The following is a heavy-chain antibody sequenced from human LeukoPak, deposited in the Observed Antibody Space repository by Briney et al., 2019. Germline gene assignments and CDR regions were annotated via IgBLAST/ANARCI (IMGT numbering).Heavy chain of an antibody. CDR2: ISWNSGSI. V-gene: IGHV3-9*01. D-gene: IGHD2-15*01. CDR3: AKGSYCSGGSCYSIAYFDY. CDR1: GFTFDDYA. Sequence: PGRSPRLSCAASGFTFDDYAMHWVRQAPGKGLEWVSGISWNSGSIGYADSVKGRFTISRDNAKNSLYLQMNSLRAEDTALYYCAKGSYCSGGSCYSIAYFDYWGQGTLVTVSS. J-gene: IGHJ4*02.